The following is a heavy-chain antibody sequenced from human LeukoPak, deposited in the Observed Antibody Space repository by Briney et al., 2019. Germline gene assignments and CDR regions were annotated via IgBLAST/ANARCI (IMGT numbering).Heavy chain of an antibody. Sequence: GRSLRLSCAASGFTFSSYGWHWVRKAPGRGREGVAFISYDGSNKYSADSVKGRFTISRDNSKNTLYLQMNSLRAEDTAVYYCAKGVGGILWFGELSYYWGQGTLVTVSS. D-gene: IGHD3-10*01. CDR2: ISYDGSNK. CDR1: GFTFSSYG. V-gene: IGHV3-30*18. J-gene: IGHJ4*02. CDR3: AKGVGGILWFGELSYY.